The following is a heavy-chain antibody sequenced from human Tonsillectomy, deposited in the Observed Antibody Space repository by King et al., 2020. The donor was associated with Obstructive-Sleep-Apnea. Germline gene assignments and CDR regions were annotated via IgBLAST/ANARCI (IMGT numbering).Heavy chain of an antibody. CDR2: IYPGDSDT. J-gene: IGHJ4*02. CDR1: GYSFTNKW. V-gene: IGHV5-51*01. D-gene: IGHD6-19*01. Sequence: EVQLVESGAEVKKPGESLKISCKGSGYSFTNKWIIWVRQMPGKGLEWMGVIYPGDSDTRYSPSFQGQVTISVDRTISTAYLQWRSLKASDTAMYFCARGEIALAVRWVIDYCCEGSLVTHSS. CDR3: ARGEIALAVRWVIDY.